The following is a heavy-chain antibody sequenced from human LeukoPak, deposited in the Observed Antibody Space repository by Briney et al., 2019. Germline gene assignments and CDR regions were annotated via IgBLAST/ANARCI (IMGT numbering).Heavy chain of an antibody. J-gene: IGHJ4*02. CDR1: GYSFTSYW. Sequence: GESLKISCKGSGYSFTSYWIGWVRQMPGKGLEWMGIIYPGDSDTRYSPPFQGQVTISADKSISTAYLQWSSLKASDTAMYYCARHPEDTAMVTGYYFDYWGQGTLVTVSS. CDR3: ARHPEDTAMVTGYYFDY. CDR2: IYPGDSDT. D-gene: IGHD5-18*01. V-gene: IGHV5-51*01.